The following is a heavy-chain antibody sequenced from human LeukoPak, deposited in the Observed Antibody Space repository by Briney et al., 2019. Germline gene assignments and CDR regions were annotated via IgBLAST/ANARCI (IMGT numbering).Heavy chain of an antibody. D-gene: IGHD3-3*01. Sequence: GGSLRLSCAASGFTFSSHWMHWVRQAPGKGLVWVSRINTDGSTTSYADSVKGRFTVSRDNAKNTLYLQMNSLRAEDTAVYYCARVYTFGPDYWGQGTLVTVSS. J-gene: IGHJ4*02. CDR3: ARVYTFGPDY. CDR1: GFTFSSHW. CDR2: INTDGSTT. V-gene: IGHV3-74*01.